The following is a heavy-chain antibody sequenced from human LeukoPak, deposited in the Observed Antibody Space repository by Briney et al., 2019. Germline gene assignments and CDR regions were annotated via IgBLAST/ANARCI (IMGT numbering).Heavy chain of an antibody. CDR2: INSGGRT. D-gene: IGHD1-14*01. V-gene: IGHV3-66*01. Sequence: PGGSLRLSCAASGFTVSSNFMSWVRQPPGYGLEWVSLINSGGRTYYEDSVKGRFTISRDNSRNTMHLQVSSLRAEDTAVYYCASSADRPTFDYWGQGTLVTVSS. CDR1: GFTVSSNF. CDR3: ASSADRPTFDY. J-gene: IGHJ4*02.